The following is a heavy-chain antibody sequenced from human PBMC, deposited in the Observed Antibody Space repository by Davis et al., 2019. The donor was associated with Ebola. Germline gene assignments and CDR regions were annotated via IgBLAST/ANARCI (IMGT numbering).Heavy chain of an antibody. CDR2: IYYSGST. V-gene: IGHV4-59*01. CDR1: GGSISSYY. J-gene: IGHJ4*03. Sequence: SETLSLTCTVSGGSISSYYWSWIRQPPGKGLEWIGYIYYSGSTNYNPSLKSRVTISVDTSKNQFSLKLSSVTAADTAVYYCARGSGWYPFDYWGPGTMVTVSS. D-gene: IGHD6-19*01. CDR3: ARGSGWYPFDY.